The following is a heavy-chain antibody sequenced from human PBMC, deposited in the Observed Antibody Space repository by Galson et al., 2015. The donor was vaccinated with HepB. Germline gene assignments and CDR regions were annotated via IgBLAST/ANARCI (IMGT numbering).Heavy chain of an antibody. Sequence: SLRLSCAGPGFIFSSYTMNWVRQAPGKGLEWVSSISSSGTYIYYADSVKGRFTVSRDKAENSMYLQMNSLRDDDTAVYYCAKEGGDIYYYYGFYVWGQGTTVTVSS. J-gene: IGHJ6*02. CDR2: ISSSGTYI. V-gene: IGHV3-21*01. D-gene: IGHD3-10*01. CDR1: GFIFSSYT. CDR3: AKEGGDIYYYYGFYV.